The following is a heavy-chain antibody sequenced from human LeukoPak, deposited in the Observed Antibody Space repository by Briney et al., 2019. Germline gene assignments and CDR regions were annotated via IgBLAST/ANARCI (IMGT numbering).Heavy chain of an antibody. CDR3: AGLTTVTTSFDY. J-gene: IGHJ4*02. D-gene: IGHD4-17*01. Sequence: SETLSLTCTVSGGSISSYYWSWIRQPPGKGLEWIGYIYYSGSTNYNPSLKSRVTISVDTSKNQFSLKLSSVTAADTAVYYCAGLTTVTTSFDYWGQGTLVIVSS. V-gene: IGHV4-59*01. CDR1: GGSISSYY. CDR2: IYYSGST.